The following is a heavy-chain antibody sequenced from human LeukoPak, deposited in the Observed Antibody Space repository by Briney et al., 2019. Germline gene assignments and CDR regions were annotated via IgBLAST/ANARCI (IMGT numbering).Heavy chain of an antibody. CDR1: GFTFSSYE. D-gene: IGHD3-10*01. CDR3: AKGTYGSGSYSPLDV. CDR2: ISGSGGST. Sequence: GGSLRLSCAASGFTFSSYEMNWVRQAPGKGLEWVSAISGSGGSTYYADSVKGRFTISRDNSKNTLYLQMNSLRAEDTAVYYCAKGTYGSGSYSPLDVWGQGTTVTVSS. J-gene: IGHJ6*02. V-gene: IGHV3-23*01.